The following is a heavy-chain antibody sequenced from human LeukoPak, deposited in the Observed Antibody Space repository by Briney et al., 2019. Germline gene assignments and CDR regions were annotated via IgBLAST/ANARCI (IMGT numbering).Heavy chain of an antibody. V-gene: IGHV3-30*09. CDR3: AREIVGSSGYYFDY. D-gene: IGHD6-19*01. CDR1: GFTFSSYA. Sequence: GGSLRLSCAASGFTFSSYAMHWVRQAPGKGLEWVAVISYDGSNKYYADSVKGRFAISRDNSKNTLYLQMNSLRAEDTAVYYCAREIVGSSGYYFDYWGQGTLVTVSS. J-gene: IGHJ4*02. CDR2: ISYDGSNK.